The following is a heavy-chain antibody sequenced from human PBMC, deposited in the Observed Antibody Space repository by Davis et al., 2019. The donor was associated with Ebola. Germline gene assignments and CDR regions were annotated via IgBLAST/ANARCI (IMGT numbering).Heavy chain of an antibody. V-gene: IGHV4-61*10. J-gene: IGHJ4*02. CDR2: IYSSGTT. D-gene: IGHD1-1*01. CDR3: ARDRKRNDYDSYFDS. Sequence: SETLSLTCTVSGGSIHRGGYYWSWIRQPAGKGLEWIGHIYSSGTTNYNPSLKSRVTISADTSKNKFSLKLTSVSAADTALYYCARDRKRNDYDSYFDSWGQGTLVTVSS. CDR1: GGSIHRGGYY.